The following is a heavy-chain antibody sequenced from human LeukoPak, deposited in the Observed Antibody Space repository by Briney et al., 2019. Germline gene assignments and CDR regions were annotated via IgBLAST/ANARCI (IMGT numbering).Heavy chain of an antibody. J-gene: IGHJ4*02. CDR1: GFTFSSYG. D-gene: IGHD3-10*01. CDR3: ARVLWFGEFSEYYFDY. V-gene: IGHV3-30*02. Sequence: GGSLRLSCAASGFTFSSYGMHWVRQAPGKGLEWVAFIRYDGSNKYYADSVKGRFTISRDNSKNTLYLQMNSLRAEDTAVYYCARVLWFGEFSEYYFDYWGQGTLVTVSS. CDR2: IRYDGSNK.